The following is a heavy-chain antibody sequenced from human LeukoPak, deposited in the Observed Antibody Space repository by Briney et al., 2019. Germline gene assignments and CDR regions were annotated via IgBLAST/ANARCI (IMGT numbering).Heavy chain of an antibody. J-gene: IGHJ1*01. Sequence: ASVKVSCKASGYTFTSYIISWVRQAPGQGLEWMGWISAHNGNTNYAQNLQGRITMTTDTSTSTAYMELRSLRSDDTAVYYCVREREGSNSEHWGQGTLVTVSS. CDR2: ISAHNGNT. CDR1: GYTFTSYI. V-gene: IGHV1-18*01. CDR3: VREREGSNSEH. D-gene: IGHD1-26*01.